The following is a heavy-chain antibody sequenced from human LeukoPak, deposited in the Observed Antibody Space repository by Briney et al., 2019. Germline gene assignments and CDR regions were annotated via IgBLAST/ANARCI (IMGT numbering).Heavy chain of an antibody. D-gene: IGHD3-16*02. J-gene: IGHJ4*02. Sequence: PSETLSLTCAVYGGSFSGYYWSWIRQPPGKGLEWIGEINDSGSTNYNSSLKSRVTISVDTSKNQFSLKLSSVTAADTAVYYCARGDDYVWGSYPFNYWGQGNLVTVSS. CDR3: ARGDDYVWGSYPFNY. CDR2: INDSGST. CDR1: GGSFSGYY. V-gene: IGHV4-34*01.